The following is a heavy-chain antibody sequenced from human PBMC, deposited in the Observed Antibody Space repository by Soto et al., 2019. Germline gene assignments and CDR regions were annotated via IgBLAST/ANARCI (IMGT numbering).Heavy chain of an antibody. CDR2: IIPIFGRA. CDR1: GGTFSSYA. J-gene: IGHJ3*02. CDR3: AIDRGLQNIVVVVAATRSHAFDI. V-gene: IGHV1-69*13. D-gene: IGHD2-15*01. Sequence: SVEVSCKXSGGTFSSYAISCVRQAPGQGLAWMGGIIPIFGRANYAQKFQGRVTITADESTSTAYMELSSLRSEDTAVYYCAIDRGLQNIVVVVAATRSHAFDIWGQGTMVTVSS.